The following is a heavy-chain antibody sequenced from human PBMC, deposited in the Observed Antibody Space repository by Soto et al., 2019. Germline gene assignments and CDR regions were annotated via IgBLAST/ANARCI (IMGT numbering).Heavy chain of an antibody. CDR3: ARDKQVGATIFDY. J-gene: IGHJ4*02. CDR1: GYTFTSYY. CDR2: INPSGGST. D-gene: IGHD5-12*01. V-gene: IGHV1-46*01. Sequence: ASVKVSCKASGYTFTSYYMHWVRQAPGQGLEWMGVINPSGGSTSYAQKFQGRFTISRDNAKNSLYLQMNSLRAEDTAVYYCARDKQVGATIFDYWGQGTLVTVSS.